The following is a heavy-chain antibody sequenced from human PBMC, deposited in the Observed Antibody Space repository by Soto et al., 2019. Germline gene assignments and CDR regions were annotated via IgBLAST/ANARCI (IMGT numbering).Heavy chain of an antibody. CDR2: ISGSGGST. CDR1: GFTFSTHA. J-gene: IGHJ6*03. CDR3: AKHIVVVIAVSKYYFNYMDV. Sequence: GGSLRLSCAASGFTFSTHALSWVRQAPGKGLEWVSAISGSGGSTYYADSVKGRFTISRDNSKNTLYLQMNSLRAEDTAVYYCAKHIVVVIAVSKYYFNYMDVWGKGTTVTVSS. V-gene: IGHV3-23*01. D-gene: IGHD2-15*01.